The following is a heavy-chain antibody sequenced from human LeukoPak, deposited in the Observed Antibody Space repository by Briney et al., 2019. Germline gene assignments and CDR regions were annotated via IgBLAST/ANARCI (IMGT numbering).Heavy chain of an antibody. V-gene: IGHV3-23*01. J-gene: IGHJ6*02. CDR3: AREGGGNYYGSGSYYRNGMDV. CDR1: GFSFSNYA. CDR2: ISGSGGST. D-gene: IGHD3-10*01. Sequence: PGGSLRLSCVPSGFSFSNYAMSWVRQAPGKGLEWVSSISGSGGSTHYVDSVKGRFTISRDNAKNSLYLQMNSLRAEDTAVYYCAREGGGNYYGSGSYYRNGMDVWGQGTTVTVSS.